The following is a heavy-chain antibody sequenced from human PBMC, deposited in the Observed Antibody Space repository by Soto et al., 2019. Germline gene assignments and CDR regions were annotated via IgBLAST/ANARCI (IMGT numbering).Heavy chain of an antibody. CDR1: GFTFSNAW. CDR2: IKSKTDGGTT. J-gene: IGHJ4*02. D-gene: IGHD3-9*01. V-gene: IGHV3-15*01. Sequence: GGSLRLSCAASGFTFSNAWMSWVRQAPGKGLEWVGRIKSKTDGGTTDYAAPVKGRFTISRDDSKNTLYLQMNSLKTEDTAVYYCTTDEDILTGYYTIDYWGQGTLVTVSS. CDR3: TTDEDILTGYYTIDY.